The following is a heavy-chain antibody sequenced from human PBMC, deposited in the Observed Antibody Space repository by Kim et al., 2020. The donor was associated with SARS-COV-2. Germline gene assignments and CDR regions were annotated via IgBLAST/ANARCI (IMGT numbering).Heavy chain of an antibody. Sequence: ASVKVSCKTSGYTFSNYAINWVRQAPGKGLEWMGWIDTNTGTPTYAQGFTGRFVFSSDTSVSTAYLQISGLKADDTAVYYCARDAFLQAFFDTLTGYSTLADYWGQGTLVTVSS. J-gene: IGHJ4*02. CDR3: ARDAFLQAFFDTLTGYSTLADY. D-gene: IGHD3-9*01. V-gene: IGHV7-4-1*02. CDR2: IDTNTGTP. CDR1: GYTFSNYA.